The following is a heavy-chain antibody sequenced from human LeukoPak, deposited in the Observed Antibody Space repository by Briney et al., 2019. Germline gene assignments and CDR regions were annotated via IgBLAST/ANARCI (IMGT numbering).Heavy chain of an antibody. CDR1: GFTFNSYA. CDR3: AKGGSPSCYSSSGY. V-gene: IGHV3-23*01. Sequence: GGSLRLSCAASGFTFNSYAMSWVRQAPGKGLEWVSAIRGSGGGTYYADSVKGRFTTSRDNSKNTLYLQMNSLRGEDTAVYYCAKGGSPSCYSSSGYWGQGTLVTVSS. J-gene: IGHJ4*02. CDR2: IRGSGGGT. D-gene: IGHD2-2*01.